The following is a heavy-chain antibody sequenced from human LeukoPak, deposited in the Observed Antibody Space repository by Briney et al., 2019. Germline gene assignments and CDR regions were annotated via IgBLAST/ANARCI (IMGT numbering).Heavy chain of an antibody. J-gene: IGHJ4*02. V-gene: IGHV3-9*01. CDR3: AKDRSSGTFDY. Sequence: GRSLRLSCAASGFTFDDYAMHWVRQAPGKGLEWVSGISWNSGSIGYADSVKGRFTISRDNAKNSLYLQMNSLRAEDTALYCCAKDRSSGTFDYWGQGTLVTVSS. D-gene: IGHD3-3*01. CDR1: GFTFDDYA. CDR2: ISWNSGSI.